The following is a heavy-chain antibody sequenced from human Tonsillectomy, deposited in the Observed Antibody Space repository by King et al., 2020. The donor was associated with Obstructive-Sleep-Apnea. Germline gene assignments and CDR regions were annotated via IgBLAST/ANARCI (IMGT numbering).Heavy chain of an antibody. CDR2: NRWDGSKR. Sequence: VQLVESGGGVVQPGNYLTLSCAASGFIFSHYGMHWVRQTPGKGPEWVAFNRWDGSKRYYRDSVKGRFTISRDNSNNMLFLQMRSLIPDDTAMYYCAKGSDGVATASRFDPWGQGTLVTVTS. J-gene: IGHJ5*02. D-gene: IGHD2-21*02. CDR3: AKGSDGVATASRFDP. CDR1: GFIFSHYG. V-gene: IGHV3-30*02.